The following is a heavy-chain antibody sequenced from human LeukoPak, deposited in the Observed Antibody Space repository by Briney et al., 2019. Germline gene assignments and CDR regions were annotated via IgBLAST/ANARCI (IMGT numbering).Heavy chain of an antibody. CDR2: IYYSGST. CDR1: GGSISSYY. J-gene: IGHJ3*02. V-gene: IGHV4-59*08. D-gene: IGHD1-1*01. Sequence: PSETLSLTCTVSGGSISSYYWSWIRQPPGKGLEWIGYIYYSGSTNYNPSLKSRVTILVDTSKNQFSLKLSSVTAADTAVYYCARSTTFVAFDIWGQGTMVTVSS. CDR3: ARSTTFVAFDI.